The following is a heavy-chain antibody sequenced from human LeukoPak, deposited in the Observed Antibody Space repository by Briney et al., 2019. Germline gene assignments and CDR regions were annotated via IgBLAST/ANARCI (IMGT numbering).Heavy chain of an antibody. CDR2: IGGNGDTS. CDR1: GFTFYNYA. CDR3: ATRHEYSYPY. V-gene: IGHV3-64*02. D-gene: IGHD5-18*01. Sequence: GGSLGLSCVASGFTFYNYAMHWVRQAPGEGLEYVSAIGGNGDTSYYADSVKGRFTISRDNSKSTVYLQLGSLRTEDMAVYYCATRHEYSYPYWGQGTLVTVSS. J-gene: IGHJ4*02.